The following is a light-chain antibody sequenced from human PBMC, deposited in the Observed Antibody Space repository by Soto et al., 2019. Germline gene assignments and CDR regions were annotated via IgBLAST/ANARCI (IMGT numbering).Light chain of an antibody. Sequence: DIQMTQSPSSLSASVGDRVTITCRASQSISSYLNWYQQKPGKAPKLLIYAASNLQSEVPYRFSGSGSGTEFTLTISRLQSEDFAVYYCQKYNNWPPRTFGQGTKVDIK. V-gene: IGKV1-27*01. CDR1: QSISSY. CDR2: AAS. J-gene: IGKJ1*01. CDR3: QKYNNWPPRT.